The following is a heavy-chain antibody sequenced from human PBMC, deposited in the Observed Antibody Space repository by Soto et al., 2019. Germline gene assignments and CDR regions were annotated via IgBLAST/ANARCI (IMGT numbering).Heavy chain of an antibody. J-gene: IGHJ3*02. Sequence: PGGSLRLSCAASGLTVSSNYMSWVRQAPGKGLEWVSVIYSGGSTYYADSVKGRFTISRDNSKNTLYLQMNSLRAEDTAVYYCARDHDSSPGAFDIWGQGTMVTVSS. V-gene: IGHV3-53*01. CDR1: GLTVSSNY. CDR2: IYSGGST. CDR3: ARDHDSSPGAFDI. D-gene: IGHD3-22*01.